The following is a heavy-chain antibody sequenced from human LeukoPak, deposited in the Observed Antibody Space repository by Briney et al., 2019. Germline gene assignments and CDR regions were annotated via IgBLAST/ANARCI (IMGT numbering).Heavy chain of an antibody. D-gene: IGHD2-2*03. V-gene: IGHV3-23*01. CDR2: ISGSGGST. CDR3: AKATNGYCSSTSCYGLDY. Sequence: SSETLSLTCTVSGGSISSYYWSWIRQPPGKGLEWVSAISGSGGSTYYADSVKGRFTISRDNSKNTLYLQMNSLRAEDTAVYYCAKATNGYCSSTSCYGLDYWGQGTLVTVSS. J-gene: IGHJ4*02. CDR1: GGSISSYY.